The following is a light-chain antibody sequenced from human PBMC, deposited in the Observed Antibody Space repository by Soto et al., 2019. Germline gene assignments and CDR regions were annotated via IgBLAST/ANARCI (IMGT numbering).Light chain of an antibody. V-gene: IGLV2-14*03. CDR1: DSDVGGYNY. Sequence: QSALTQPASVSGSPGQSITISCTGTDSDVGGYNYVSWYQHHPGNAPKVMIYNVSYRPSGVSNRFSGSKSGNTASLTISGLQAEDEADYYCSSYTTNRVGVFGGGTKLTVL. J-gene: IGLJ2*01. CDR2: NVS. CDR3: SSYTTNRVGV.